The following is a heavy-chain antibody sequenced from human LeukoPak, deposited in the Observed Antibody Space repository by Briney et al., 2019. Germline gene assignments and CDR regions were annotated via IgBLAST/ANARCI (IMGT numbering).Heavy chain of an antibody. CDR3: ARAPPPRFGEFHYYMDV. CDR1: GYTFTSYG. J-gene: IGHJ6*03. Sequence: ASVKVSCKASGYTFTSYGISWLRQAPGQGLEWMGWISAYNGNTNYAQKLHGRVTMTTDTSTSTVYMELSSLRSEDTAVYYCARAPPPRFGEFHYYMDVWGKGTTVPISS. V-gene: IGHV1-18*01. D-gene: IGHD3-10*01. CDR2: ISAYNGNT.